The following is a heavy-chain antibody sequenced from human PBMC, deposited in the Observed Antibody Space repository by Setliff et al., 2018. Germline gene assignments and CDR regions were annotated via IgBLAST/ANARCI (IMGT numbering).Heavy chain of an antibody. CDR2: INHSGST. D-gene: IGHD3-22*01. J-gene: IGHJ3*01. CDR1: GGSFSTYY. V-gene: IGHV4-34*01. CDR3: ASPRLSYYDNGAFPSDAFDL. Sequence: ETLSLTCAVYGGSFSTYYWNWIRQPPGKGLEWIGEINHSGSTNYNPPLKSRVTISVDTSKSQFSLKLRSVTAADTAVYYCASPRLSYYDNGAFPSDAFDLWGQGTMVTVSS.